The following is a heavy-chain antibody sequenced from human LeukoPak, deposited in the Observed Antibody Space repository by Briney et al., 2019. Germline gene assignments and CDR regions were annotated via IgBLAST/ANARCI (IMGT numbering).Heavy chain of an antibody. CDR1: GGSISDYY. Sequence: SETLSLTCTVSGGSISDYYWNWLRQPPGKGLEWIGYVYYSGSTNYNPSLKSRVTISADTSKNQFSLTLGSVSATDTAVYYCVSPRGFSYGYFDYWGQGTLVTVSS. CDR3: VSPRGFSYGYFDY. V-gene: IGHV4-59*08. J-gene: IGHJ4*02. D-gene: IGHD5-18*01. CDR2: VYYSGST.